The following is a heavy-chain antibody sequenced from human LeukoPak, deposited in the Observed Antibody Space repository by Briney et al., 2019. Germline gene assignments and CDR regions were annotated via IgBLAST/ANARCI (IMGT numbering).Heavy chain of an antibody. Sequence: SETLSLTCAVYGGSFNGYYWTWIRQPPGKGLEWIGEITHIGSTNYNPSLKSRVTISVDTSKNQFSLKLSSVTAADTAVYYCARATYGGNPGGFDPWGQGTLVTVSS. CDR1: GGSFNGYY. J-gene: IGHJ5*02. V-gene: IGHV4-34*01. D-gene: IGHD4-23*01. CDR3: ARATYGGNPGGFDP. CDR2: ITHIGST.